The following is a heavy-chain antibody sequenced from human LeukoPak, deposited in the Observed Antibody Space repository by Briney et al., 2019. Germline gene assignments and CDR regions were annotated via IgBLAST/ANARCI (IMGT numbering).Heavy chain of an antibody. V-gene: IGHV4-59*08. D-gene: IGHD1-14*01. J-gene: IGHJ4*02. Sequence: SETLFLPCTVSGGSISGNYWSRIREPLGKGLGWIGYIFYFGSTIYNPSLKSRVTISVDTSKSQFSLQLSSVTAADTAVYYCARIITGTVALDYWGQGTLVTVSS. CDR2: IFYFGST. CDR3: ARIITGTVALDY. CDR1: GGSISGNY.